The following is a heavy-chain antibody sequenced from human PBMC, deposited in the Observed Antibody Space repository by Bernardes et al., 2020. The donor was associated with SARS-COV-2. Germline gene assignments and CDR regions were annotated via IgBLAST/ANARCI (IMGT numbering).Heavy chain of an antibody. V-gene: IGHV1-18*01. CDR1: GYTFWSYG. CDR3: ARDDRRLCTASSCQTIGLDV. CDR2: ISGSDGKT. Sequence: ASVKVSCKTSGYTFWSYGISWVRQAPGQGLEWMGWISGSDGKTNYAAKYQGRVSMTLDKGASSAYMELRGLGSDDTAVYYCARDDRRLCTASSCQTIGLDVWGQGRKVVVSS. D-gene: IGHD3-10*02. J-gene: IGHJ3*01.